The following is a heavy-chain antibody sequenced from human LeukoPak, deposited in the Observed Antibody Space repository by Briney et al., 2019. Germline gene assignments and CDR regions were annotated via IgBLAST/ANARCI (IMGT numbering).Heavy chain of an antibody. CDR2: IYPGDSDT. CDR3: ASNEGLSSGRYYGFDY. D-gene: IGHD1-26*01. J-gene: IGHJ4*02. V-gene: IGHV5-51*01. Sequence: GESLKISCKGSGYSFTSYWIGWVRQMPGKGLEWMGIIYPGDSDTRYSPSFQGQVTISADKSISTAYLQWSSLKASDTAMYYCASNEGLSSGRYYGFDYWGQGTLVTVSS. CDR1: GYSFTSYW.